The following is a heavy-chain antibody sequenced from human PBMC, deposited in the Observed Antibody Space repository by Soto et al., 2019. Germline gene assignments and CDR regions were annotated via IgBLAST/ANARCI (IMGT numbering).Heavy chain of an antibody. D-gene: IGHD1-26*01. J-gene: IGHJ4*02. CDR3: SGGVGDAI. Sequence: EDQLVESGGGLVQPGGSLRLTCAVSGFSFRSDWMNWVRQAPGKGLEWVAHTNQDGSEKYYLDSVKGRSTIFRDNAKNSLLLQMNSLRAEDTAVYYCSGGVGDAIWGQGTLVTVS. V-gene: IGHV3-7*04. CDR2: TNQDGSEK. CDR1: GFSFRSDW.